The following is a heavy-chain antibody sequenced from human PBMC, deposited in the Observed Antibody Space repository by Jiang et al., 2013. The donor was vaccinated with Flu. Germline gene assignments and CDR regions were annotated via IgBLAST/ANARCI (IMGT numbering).Heavy chain of an antibody. V-gene: IGHV1-2*02. CDR1: GYTFTAYY. CDR2: ISPYNGDT. Sequence: SGAEVKKPGASVKVSCKASGYTFTAYYIHWVRQAPGQGLEWMGWISPYNGDTDYAEKFKGRVTMAWDASISTAYMELSGLRSDDTAMYYCARDLSDYYDNIRYYPNAFDIWGQGTMVTVSS. J-gene: IGHJ3*02. D-gene: IGHD3-22*01. CDR3: ARDLSDYYDNIRYYPNAFDI.